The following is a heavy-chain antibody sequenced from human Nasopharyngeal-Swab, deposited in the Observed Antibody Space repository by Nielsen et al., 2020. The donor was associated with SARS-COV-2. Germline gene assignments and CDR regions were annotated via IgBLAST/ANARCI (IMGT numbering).Heavy chain of an antibody. CDR1: GGSFSGYY. Sequence: SQTLSLTCAVYGGSFSGYYWSWIRQPPGKGLEWIGEINHSGSTNYNPSLKSRVTISVDTSKNQFSLKLSSVTAADTAVYYCARGKEYQLLFDAFDIWDQGTMVTVSS. V-gene: IGHV4-34*01. CDR2: INHSGST. CDR3: ARGKEYQLLFDAFDI. D-gene: IGHD2-2*01. J-gene: IGHJ3*02.